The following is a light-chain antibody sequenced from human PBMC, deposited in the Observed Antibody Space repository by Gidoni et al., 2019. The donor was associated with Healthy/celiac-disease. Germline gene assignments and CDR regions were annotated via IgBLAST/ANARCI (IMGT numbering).Light chain of an antibody. V-gene: IGKV3-20*01. CDR1: QSVSSSY. J-gene: IGKJ4*01. Sequence: EIVLTQSPGTLSLSPGERATLSCRASQSVSSSYVALYQQKPGQAPRLLIYGASSRATGIPDRFSGSGSGTDFTLTISRLEPEDFAVYYCQQYGSSPLVTFGGGTKVEIK. CDR2: GAS. CDR3: QQYGSSPLVT.